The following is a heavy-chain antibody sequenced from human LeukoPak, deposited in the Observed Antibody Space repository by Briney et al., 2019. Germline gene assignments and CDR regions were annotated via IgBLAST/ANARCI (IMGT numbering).Heavy chain of an antibody. J-gene: IGHJ4*02. Sequence: SVKVSCKASGGTFSSYAISWVRQAPGQGLEWMGGIIPIFGTANYAQKFQGRVTITTDESTCTAYMELSSLRSEDTAVYYCARSRGGDGSFDYWGQGTLVTVSS. CDR1: GGTFSSYA. CDR3: ARSRGGDGSFDY. CDR2: IIPIFGTA. V-gene: IGHV1-69*05. D-gene: IGHD5-24*01.